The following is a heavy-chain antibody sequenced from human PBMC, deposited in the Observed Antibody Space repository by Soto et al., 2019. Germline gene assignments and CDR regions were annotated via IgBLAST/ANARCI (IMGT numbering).Heavy chain of an antibody. V-gene: IGHV3-33*01. Sequence: QVQLVESGGGVVQPGRSLRLSCAASGFTFSSYGMHWVRQAPGKGLEWVAVIWYDGSNKYYADSVKGRFTISRDNSKNTLDLQMTSPRAEDTAVYYWARGGVAAAPLSQHWGQGTLVTVSA. CDR3: ARGGVAAAPLSQH. CDR2: IWYDGSNK. D-gene: IGHD6-13*01. CDR1: GFTFSSYG. J-gene: IGHJ1*01.